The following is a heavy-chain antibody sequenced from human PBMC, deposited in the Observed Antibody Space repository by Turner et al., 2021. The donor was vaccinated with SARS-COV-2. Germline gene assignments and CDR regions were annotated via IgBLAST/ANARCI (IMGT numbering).Heavy chain of an antibody. CDR2: IYSGGRK. V-gene: IGHV3-53*01. J-gene: IGHJ3*01. Sequence: EVPLVESGGGLIQPGGSLRPPCSASGFTVSSNYMNWVRQAPGKGLEWVAVIYSGGRKYYADSLKGRFTISRNNSKNTLYLQMNSLRAEDTAVYYCAREYSSGWYQSGAFDFWGQGTMVTVSS. D-gene: IGHD6-19*01. CDR3: AREYSSGWYQSGAFDF. CDR1: GFTVSSNY.